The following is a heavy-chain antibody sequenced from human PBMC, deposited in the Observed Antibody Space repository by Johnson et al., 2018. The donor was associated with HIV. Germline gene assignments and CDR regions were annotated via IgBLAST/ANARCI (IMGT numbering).Heavy chain of an antibody. CDR2: INWNGGST. Sequence: VQLVESGGGVVRPGGSLRLSCAASGFTFDDYAMSWVRQAPGKGLEWVSDINWNGGSTGYADSVKGRFSISRDNAKNSLYLQMNSLRAEDTALYYCARGLGITSFEVATDAFDIWGHGTMVTVSS. CDR1: GFTFDDYA. CDR3: ARGLGITSFEVATDAFDI. J-gene: IGHJ3*02. D-gene: IGHD3-3*01. V-gene: IGHV3-20*04.